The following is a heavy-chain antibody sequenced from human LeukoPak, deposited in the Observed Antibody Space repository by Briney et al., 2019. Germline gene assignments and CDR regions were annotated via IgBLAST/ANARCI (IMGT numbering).Heavy chain of an antibody. V-gene: IGHV4-61*02. J-gene: IGHJ6*03. CDR1: GVSISSGSYY. D-gene: IGHD2-2*01. CDR3: ARDSLLPSAMGYYYMDV. Sequence: PSETLSLTCTVSGVSISSGSYYWSWIRPPTGKGLEWIGRIYTSGSTNHNPSLKSRVTISVDTSKNQFSLKLSSVTAADTALYYCARDSLLPSAMGYYYMDVWGKGTTVTVSS. CDR2: IYTSGST.